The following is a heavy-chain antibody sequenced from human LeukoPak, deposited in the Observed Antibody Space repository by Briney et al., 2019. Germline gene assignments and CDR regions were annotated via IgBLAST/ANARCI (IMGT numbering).Heavy chain of an antibody. CDR2: IYSSGST. CDR3: ARDGGYSYGIDY. CDR1: GGSISHYY. D-gene: IGHD5-18*01. J-gene: IGHJ4*02. V-gene: IGHV4-59*01. Sequence: SETLSLTCTVSGGSISHYYWSWIRQPPGKGLEWIGYIYSSGSTNYNPSLKSRVTISEDTSKNQFSLKLSSVTAADTAVYYCARDGGYSYGIDYWGQGTLVTVSS.